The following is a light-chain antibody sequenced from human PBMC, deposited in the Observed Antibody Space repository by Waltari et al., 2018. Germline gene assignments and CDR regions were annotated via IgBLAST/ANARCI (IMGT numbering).Light chain of an antibody. CDR3: QTGGHGTWV. V-gene: IGLV4-69*01. Sequence: QLVLPQSPSASASLGASVKLTCTLSSGHSSNIIAWHQQQPGKGPRYLMRVNSDGSHSKGDEIPDRFSGSSSGAERYLTISSLQSDDEADYYCQTGGHGTWVFGGGTKLTVL. CDR1: SGHSSNI. J-gene: IGLJ3*02. CDR2: VNSDGSH.